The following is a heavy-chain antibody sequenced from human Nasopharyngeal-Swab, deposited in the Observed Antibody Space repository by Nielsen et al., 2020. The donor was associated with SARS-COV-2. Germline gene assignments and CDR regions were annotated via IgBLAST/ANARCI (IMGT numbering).Heavy chain of an antibody. Sequence: VRQAPGKGLVWVSRINSDGSSTSYADSVEGRFTISRDNAKNTLYLQMNSLRAEDTAVYYCARGWNYYDSSGYYRGYFDLWGRGTLVTVSS. V-gene: IGHV3-74*01. CDR3: ARGWNYYDSSGYYRGYFDL. D-gene: IGHD3-22*01. CDR2: INSDGSST. J-gene: IGHJ2*01.